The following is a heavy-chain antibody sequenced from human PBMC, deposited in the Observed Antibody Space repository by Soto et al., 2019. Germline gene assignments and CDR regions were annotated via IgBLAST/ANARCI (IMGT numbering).Heavy chain of an antibody. J-gene: IGHJ4*02. CDR1: GFDFRNYA. CDR2: TSDDGDIQ. Sequence: GSLRLSCAASGFDFRNYAMHWVRQSPGKGPEWVAITSDDGDIQYYADSVKGRFTISRDNSKNTLYLQMTSLRSEDAAVYFCARAVDAAMDPLDYWGQGTLVTVYS. V-gene: IGHV3-30-3*01. D-gene: IGHD5-18*01. CDR3: ARAVDAAMDPLDY.